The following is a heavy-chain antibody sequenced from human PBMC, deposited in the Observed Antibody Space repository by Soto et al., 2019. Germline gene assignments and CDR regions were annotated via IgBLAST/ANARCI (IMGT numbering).Heavy chain of an antibody. CDR2: ISWNSGSI. V-gene: IGHV3-9*01. CDR1: GFTFGDYA. D-gene: IGHD3-3*01. J-gene: IGHJ6*02. CDR3: AKSPERDFFWIHRMDV. Sequence: GGSLRLSCAASGFTFGDYAMHWVRQAPGKGLEWVSGISWNSGSIGYADSVKGRFTISRDNAKNSLYLQMNSLRAEDTALYYCAKSPERDFFWIHRMDVWGQGTTVTVSS.